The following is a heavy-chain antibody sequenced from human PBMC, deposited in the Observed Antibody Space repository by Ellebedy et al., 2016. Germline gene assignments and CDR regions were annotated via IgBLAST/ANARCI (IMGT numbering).Heavy chain of an antibody. Sequence: SLKISCAASGFTFDDYAMHWVRQAPGKGLEWVSGISWNSGSIGYADSVKGRFTISRDNAKNSLYLQMNSLRAEDTALYYSARDGGSGSYSHWGQGTLVTVSS. V-gene: IGHV3-9*01. CDR1: GFTFDDYA. D-gene: IGHD1-26*01. CDR2: ISWNSGSI. CDR3: ARDGGSGSYSH. J-gene: IGHJ4*02.